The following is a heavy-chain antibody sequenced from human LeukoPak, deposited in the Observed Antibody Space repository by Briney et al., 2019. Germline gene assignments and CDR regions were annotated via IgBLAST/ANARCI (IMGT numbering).Heavy chain of an antibody. Sequence: SVKVSRKASGYSFTRYAITWVRQAPGQGLEWMGRIIPIFGTANYAQKFQGRVTITADKSTSTAYMELSSLRSEDTAVYYCARAQTTMAYYYYYYMDVWGKGTTVTVSS. CDR2: IIPIFGTA. V-gene: IGHV1-69*06. CDR3: ARAQTTMAYYYYYYMDV. CDR1: GYSFTRYA. J-gene: IGHJ6*03. D-gene: IGHD5-18*01.